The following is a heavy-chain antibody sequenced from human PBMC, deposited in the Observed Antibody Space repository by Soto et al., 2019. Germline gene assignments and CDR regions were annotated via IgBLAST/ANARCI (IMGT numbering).Heavy chain of an antibody. Sequence: QVQLVESGGGVVQPGRSLRLSCAASGFTFSSYAMHWVRQAPGKGLEWVAVISYDGSNKYYADSVKGRFTISRDNSKNTLYMQMNSPRAEDTAVYYCARGYESSPDYWGQGTLVTVSS. J-gene: IGHJ4*02. CDR1: GFTFSSYA. CDR2: ISYDGSNK. CDR3: ARGYESSPDY. V-gene: IGHV3-30-3*01. D-gene: IGHD3-16*01.